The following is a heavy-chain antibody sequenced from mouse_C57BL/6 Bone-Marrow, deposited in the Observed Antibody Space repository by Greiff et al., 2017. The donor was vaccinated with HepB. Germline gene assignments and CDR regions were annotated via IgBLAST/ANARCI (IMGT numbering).Heavy chain of an antibody. Sequence: VQLQQSGAELVRPGASVKLSCTASGFNIKDDYMHWVKQRPEQGLEWIGWIDPENGDTEYASKFQGKATITADTSSNTAYLQLSSLTSEDTAVYYCTPYSNFWYFDVWGTGTTVTVSS. CDR1: GFNIKDDY. D-gene: IGHD2-5*01. V-gene: IGHV14-4*01. CDR2: IDPENGDT. J-gene: IGHJ1*03. CDR3: TPYSNFWYFDV.